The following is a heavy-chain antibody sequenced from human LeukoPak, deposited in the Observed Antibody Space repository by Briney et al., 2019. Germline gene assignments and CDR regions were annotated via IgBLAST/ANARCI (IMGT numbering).Heavy chain of an antibody. Sequence: GGSLRLSCAGSGFSFSNYWMTWVRQAPGKGLEWVANIRQDGSDKYYVDSVKGRFTISRDNAKNSLYLQMNSLRAEDTAVYYCATVPAGHYFDYWGQGTLVIVSS. D-gene: IGHD2-2*01. CDR2: IRQDGSDK. J-gene: IGHJ4*02. V-gene: IGHV3-7*01. CDR3: ATVPAGHYFDY. CDR1: GFSFSNYW.